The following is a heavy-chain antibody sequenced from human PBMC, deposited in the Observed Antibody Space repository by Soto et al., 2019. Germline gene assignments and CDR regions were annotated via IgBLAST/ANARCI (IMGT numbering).Heavy chain of an antibody. CDR1: GGSISSGGYY. CDR2: IYYSGST. D-gene: IGHD3-10*01. Sequence: SETLSLTCTVSGGSISSGGYYWSWIRQHPGKGLEWIGYIYYSGSTYYNPSLKSRVTISVDTSKNQFSLKLSSVIAADTAVYYCARYYYGSGSYYIHPDYYGMDVWGQGTTVTVSS. V-gene: IGHV4-31*03. J-gene: IGHJ6*02. CDR3: ARYYYGSGSYYIHPDYYGMDV.